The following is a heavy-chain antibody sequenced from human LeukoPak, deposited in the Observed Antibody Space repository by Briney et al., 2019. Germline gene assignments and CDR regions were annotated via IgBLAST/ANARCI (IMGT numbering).Heavy chain of an antibody. CDR1: GASINTHY. D-gene: IGHD5-24*01. CDR3: ARQLVGDGYNIWFDP. V-gene: IGHV4-59*08. CDR2: IYYSGST. J-gene: IGHJ5*02. Sequence: SGTLSLTCTVSGASINTHYWSWIRQPPGKGLEWIGYIYYSGSTNYNPSLKSRVTISVDTSKNQFSLKLSSVTAADTAVYYCARQLVGDGYNIWFDPWGQGTLVTVSS.